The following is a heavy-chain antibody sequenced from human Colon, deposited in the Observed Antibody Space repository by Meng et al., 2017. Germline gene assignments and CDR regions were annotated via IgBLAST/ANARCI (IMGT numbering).Heavy chain of an antibody. D-gene: IGHD3-10*01. V-gene: IGHV3-7*01. J-gene: IGHJ4*02. CDR3: ARDTPLLWFGELVGGANYFDY. CDR1: GFTFSSYW. Sequence: GESLKISCAASGFTFSSYWMSWVRQAPGKGLEWVANIKQDGSEKYYVDSVKGRFTISRDNAKNSLYLQMNSLRAEDTAVYYCARDTPLLWFGELVGGANYFDYWGQGTVVTVSS. CDR2: IKQDGSEK.